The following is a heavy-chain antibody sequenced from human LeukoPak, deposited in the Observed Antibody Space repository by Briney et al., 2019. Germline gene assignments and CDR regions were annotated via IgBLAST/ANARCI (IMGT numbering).Heavy chain of an antibody. V-gene: IGHV4-61*10. J-gene: IGHJ4*02. CDR2: INHSGST. CDR1: GGSISSGTYY. D-gene: IGHD5-12*01. CDR3: ARGWLRSPFDY. Sequence: PSETLSLTCTVSGGSISSGTYYWSWIRQPTGKGLEWIGEINHSGSTNYNPSLKSRVTISVDTSKNQFSLKLSSVTAADTAVYYCARGWLRSPFDYWGQGTLVTVSS.